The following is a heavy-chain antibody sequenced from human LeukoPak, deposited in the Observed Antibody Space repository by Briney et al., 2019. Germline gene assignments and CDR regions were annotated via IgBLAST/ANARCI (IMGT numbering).Heavy chain of an antibody. CDR1: GFTFGDYA. D-gene: IGHD3-3*01. CDR3: TGEDDFWSGYPFH. Sequence: GGSLRLSCTASGFTFGDYAMSWVRQAPGRGLEWVGFIRSKAYGGTTEYAASVKGRFTISRDDSKSIAYLQMNSLKTEDTAVYYCTGEDDFWSGYPFHWGQGTLVTVSS. V-gene: IGHV3-49*04. J-gene: IGHJ4*02. CDR2: IRSKAYGGTT.